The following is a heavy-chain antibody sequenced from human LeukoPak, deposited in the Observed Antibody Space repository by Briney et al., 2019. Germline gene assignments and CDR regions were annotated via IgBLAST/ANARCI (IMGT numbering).Heavy chain of an antibody. J-gene: IGHJ4*02. CDR3: ARATRRITIFGVVIPYYFDY. D-gene: IGHD3-3*01. V-gene: IGHV1-3*01. Sequence: KFQGRVTITRDTSASTAYMELSSLRSEDTAVYYCARATRRITIFGVVIPYYFDYWGQGTLVTVSS.